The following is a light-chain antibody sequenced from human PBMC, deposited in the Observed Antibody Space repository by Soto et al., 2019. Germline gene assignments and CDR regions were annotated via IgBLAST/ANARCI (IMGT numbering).Light chain of an antibody. J-gene: IGKJ4*01. CDR2: DAS. Sequence: EIVMTQSPATLSVSPGDRATLSCRASQSVDNDLAWYQQKPGQPPRLLIYDASTRATGIPARFSGSQSGTEFTLTISSLLSEDFAVYFCQQYNTGPLTFGGGTKVETK. V-gene: IGKV3D-15*01. CDR1: QSVDND. CDR3: QQYNTGPLT.